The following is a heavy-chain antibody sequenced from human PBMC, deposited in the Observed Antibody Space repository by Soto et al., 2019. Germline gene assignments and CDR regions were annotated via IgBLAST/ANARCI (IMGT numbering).Heavy chain of an antibody. CDR3: ANHPYNSILYYFDH. J-gene: IGHJ4*02. V-gene: IGHV3-23*01. Sequence: GALSLSCAASGFTFSSYAMSWVRQAPGKGLEWVSAISGSGGSTYYADSVKGRFTISRDNSKNTLYLQMNSLRAEDTAVYYCANHPYNSILYYFDHWGQGTLVTVSS. CDR1: GFTFSSYA. CDR2: ISGSGGST. D-gene: IGHD1-1*01.